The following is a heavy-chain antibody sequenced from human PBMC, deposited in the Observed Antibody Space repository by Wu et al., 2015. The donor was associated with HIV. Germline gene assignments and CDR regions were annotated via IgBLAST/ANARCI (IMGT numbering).Heavy chain of an antibody. V-gene: IGHV1-2*02. CDR3: ARAGDTAMGPVGGRIAY. D-gene: IGHD5-18*01. J-gene: IGHJ4*02. CDR2: INPNNGGT. CDR1: GYTFTGFY. Sequence: QVQLVQSGAEVKKPGASVKVSCKASGYTFTGFYMHWVRQAPGQGLEWMGWINPNNGGTNYAQKFQGRVTMTRDTSISTAYMQLNRLRSDDTAVYYCARAGDTAMGPVGGRIAYWGQGTLVTVSS.